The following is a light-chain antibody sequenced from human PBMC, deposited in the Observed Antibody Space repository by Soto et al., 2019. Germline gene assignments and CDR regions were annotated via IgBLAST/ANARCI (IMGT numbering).Light chain of an antibody. CDR1: SSDVGVYNY. J-gene: IGLJ3*02. CDR3: SSYTTSSTVV. V-gene: IGLV2-14*03. CDR2: DVS. Sequence: QSALTQPASVSGSPGQSITISCTGTSSDVGVYNYVSWYQHHPGKAPKFLIYDVSNRPSGVSDRFSGSKSGDTASLSISGLQPEDEAVYYCSSYTTSSTVVFGGGTKLTVL.